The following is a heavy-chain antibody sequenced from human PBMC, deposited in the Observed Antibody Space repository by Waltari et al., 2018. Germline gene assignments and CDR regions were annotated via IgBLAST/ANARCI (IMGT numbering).Heavy chain of an antibody. J-gene: IGHJ4*02. D-gene: IGHD6-19*01. Sequence: QVQLQESGPGLVKPSQTLSLTCTVSGGSISSGSYYWSWIRQPAGKGLEWIGRIYTSGSTNYNPSLKSRVTISVDTSKNQFSLKLSCVTAADTAVYYCARGLVSSGLFDYWGQGTLVIVSS. CDR1: GGSISSGSYY. V-gene: IGHV4-61*02. CDR2: IYTSGST. CDR3: ARGLVSSGLFDY.